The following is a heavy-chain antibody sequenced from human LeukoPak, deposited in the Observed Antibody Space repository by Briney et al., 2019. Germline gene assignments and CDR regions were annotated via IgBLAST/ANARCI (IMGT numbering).Heavy chain of an antibody. CDR1: GASVSSGSYY. CDR3: ARAFTKWELPDY. CDR2: IYYSGST. Sequence: PSETLSLTCTVSGASVSSGSYYWSWIRQPPGKGLEWIGYIYYSGSTNYNPSLKSRVTISVDTSKNQFSLKLSSVTAADTAVYYCARAFTKWELPDYWGQGTLVTVSS. J-gene: IGHJ4*02. D-gene: IGHD1-26*01. V-gene: IGHV4-61*01.